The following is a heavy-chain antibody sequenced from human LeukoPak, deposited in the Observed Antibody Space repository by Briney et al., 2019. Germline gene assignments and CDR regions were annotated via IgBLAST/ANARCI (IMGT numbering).Heavy chain of an antibody. CDR3: ARDWERIAARPPNYYMDV. D-gene: IGHD6-6*01. CDR2: ISAYNGNT. J-gene: IGHJ6*03. Sequence: ALVKVSCKASGYTFTSYGISWVRQAPGQGLEWMGWISAYNGNTNYAQKLQGRATMTTDTSTSTAYMELRSLRSDDTAVYYCARDWERIAARPPNYYMDVGGKGTTVTVSS. CDR1: GYTFTSYG. V-gene: IGHV1-18*01.